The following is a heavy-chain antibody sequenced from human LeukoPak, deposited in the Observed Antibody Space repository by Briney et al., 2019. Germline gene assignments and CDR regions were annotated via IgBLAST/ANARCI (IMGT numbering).Heavy chain of an antibody. CDR1: GFTFSRHW. CDR2: IDGAGGEK. D-gene: IGHD2-15*01. Sequence: GGSLRLSCEASGFTFSRHWLTWVRQAPGKGLEWVGNIDGAGGEKHYVDSVKGRFTISRDNAKTSLYLHMNSLRAEDTAVYFCAKGPMGSCKGAFCYHFDCWGQGTLVTVSS. V-gene: IGHV3-7*03. CDR3: AKGPMGSCKGAFCYHFDC. J-gene: IGHJ4*02.